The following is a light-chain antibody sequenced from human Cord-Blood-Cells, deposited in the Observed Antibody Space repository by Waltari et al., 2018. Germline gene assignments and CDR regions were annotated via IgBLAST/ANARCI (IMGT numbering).Light chain of an antibody. CDR3: QQYDNLLVS. CDR2: DAS. J-gene: IGKJ2*03. V-gene: IGKV1-33*01. Sequence: DIQMTQSPSSLSASVGDRVTITCQASQDISNYLNWYQQKPGKAPKLLIYDASNLETGVPSRFSGSGSGTDFTFTISSLHPEDIATYYCQQYDNLLVSFGQGTQLEIK. CDR1: QDISNY.